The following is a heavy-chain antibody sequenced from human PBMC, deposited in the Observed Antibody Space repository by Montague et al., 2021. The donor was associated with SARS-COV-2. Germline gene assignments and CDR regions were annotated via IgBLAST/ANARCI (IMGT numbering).Heavy chain of an antibody. V-gene: IGHV6-1*01. CDR2: TYYGSKWDS. Sequence: CAISGDTVSSKSVAWNWIRQSPSRGLEWLGRTYYGSKWDSDYAEXVKXRLVITPDTSKNQVSLQLNSVIPEDTAVYFCASSGITLTGLDAFDIWGQGTMVTVSS. CDR3: ASSGITLTGLDAFDI. J-gene: IGHJ3*02. D-gene: IGHD3-9*01. CDR1: GDTVSSKSVA.